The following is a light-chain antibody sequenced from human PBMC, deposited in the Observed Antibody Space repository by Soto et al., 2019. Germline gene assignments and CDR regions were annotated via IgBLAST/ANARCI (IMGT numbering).Light chain of an antibody. CDR2: DAS. CDR3: QQYGSSPRT. Sequence: EVVMTQSPASLSASPGERVTLSCRASQNIRSSLAWYQQRPGQAPRLLIYDASSRATGIPARFSGSGSGTDFTLTISRLEPEDFAVYYCQQYGSSPRTFGQGTKVDIK. CDR1: QNIRSS. J-gene: IGKJ1*01. V-gene: IGKV3-20*01.